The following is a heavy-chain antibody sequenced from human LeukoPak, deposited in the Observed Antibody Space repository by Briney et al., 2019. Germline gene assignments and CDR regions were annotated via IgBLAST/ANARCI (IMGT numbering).Heavy chain of an antibody. CDR1: VFTVNNNY. V-gene: IGHV3-53*01. D-gene: IGHD3-9*01. J-gene: IGHJ6*03. CDR3: ARSLLVRTYYYYYMDV. CDR2: IYSGGST. Sequence: PGGSLSLSCAASVFTVNNNYMSWVRQAPGKGLEGVSVIYSGGSTYYADSVKGRFTISRDNAKNSLYLQMNSLRAEDTAVYYCARSLLVRTYYYYYMDVWGKGTTVTVSS.